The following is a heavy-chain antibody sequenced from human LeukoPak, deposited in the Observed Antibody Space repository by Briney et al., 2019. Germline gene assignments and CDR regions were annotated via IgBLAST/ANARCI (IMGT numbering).Heavy chain of an antibody. J-gene: IGHJ4*02. V-gene: IGHV4-4*07. CDR1: GGSISSYY. CDR2: IYTSGST. CDR3: ARVRDDYGDYHFDY. D-gene: IGHD4-17*01. Sequence: SETLSLTCTVSGGSISSYYWSWIRQPAGKGLEWIGRIYTSGSTNYNPSLKSRVTISVDTSKNQFSLKLSSVTAADTAVYYCARVRDDYGDYHFDYWGQGTLVTVSS.